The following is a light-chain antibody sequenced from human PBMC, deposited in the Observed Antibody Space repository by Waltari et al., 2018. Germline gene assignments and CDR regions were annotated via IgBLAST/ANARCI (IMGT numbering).Light chain of an antibody. J-gene: IGKJ5*01. Sequence: EIVMTQSPATLSVSPGERATISCRASQGIAVHLAWYQQIPGQVPRLLIYDVFIRATGVPARFSGSWSGTEFTLTISSLQSEDVAVYYCHHYHNFPSAFGQGTRLEIK. CDR3: HHYHNFPSA. CDR1: QGIAVH. V-gene: IGKV3-15*01. CDR2: DVF.